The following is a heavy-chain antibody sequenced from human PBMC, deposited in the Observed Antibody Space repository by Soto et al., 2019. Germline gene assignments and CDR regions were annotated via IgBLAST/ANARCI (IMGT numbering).Heavy chain of an antibody. CDR3: AREVVVGASRDFDY. CDR2: ISAYNGNT. CDR1: GYTFTSYG. V-gene: IGHV1-18*01. D-gene: IGHD2-15*01. J-gene: IGHJ4*02. Sequence: GASVKVSCKASGYTFTSYGLNWVRQAPGQGLEWMGWISAYNGNTNYAQKLQGRVTMTTDTSTSTAYMELRSLTSDDTAVYYCAREVVVGASRDFDYWGQGTLVTVSS.